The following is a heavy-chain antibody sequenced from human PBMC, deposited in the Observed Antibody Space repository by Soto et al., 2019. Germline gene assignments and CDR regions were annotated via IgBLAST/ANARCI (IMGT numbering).Heavy chain of an antibody. CDR2: ISSSGSTI. Sequence: GGSLRLSCAASGFTFSDYYMSWIRQAPGKGLEWVSYISSSGSTIYYADSVNGRFTISRDNAKNSLYLQMNSLRAEDTAVYYCARDPYSSSWYYYGMDVWGQGTTVTVSS. J-gene: IGHJ6*02. CDR1: GFTFSDYY. CDR3: ARDPYSSSWYYYGMDV. V-gene: IGHV3-11*01. D-gene: IGHD6-13*01.